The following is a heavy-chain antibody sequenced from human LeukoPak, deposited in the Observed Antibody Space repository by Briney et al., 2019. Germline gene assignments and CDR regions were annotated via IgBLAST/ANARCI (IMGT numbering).Heavy chain of an antibody. J-gene: IGHJ4*02. V-gene: IGHV1-2*02. D-gene: IGHD2-15*01. Sequence: ASVTVYCNAPGSTFTNSYMNWLRQAPGQGLEWMGWINPNSGDTHYLQKFQGRVTVNRDTSISTAYMELSRLRSDDTAVYYCARDHSNAIFDCWCQVTLVTVSS. CDR1: GSTFTNSY. CDR3: ARDHSNAIFDC. CDR2: INPNSGDT.